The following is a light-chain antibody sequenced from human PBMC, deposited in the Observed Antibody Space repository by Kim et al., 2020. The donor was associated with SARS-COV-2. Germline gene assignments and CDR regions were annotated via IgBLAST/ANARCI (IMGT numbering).Light chain of an antibody. CDR2: EDN. Sequence: NFMLTQPHSVSESPGKTVTISCTRSSGSIASNYVQWYQQRPGSAPTTVIYEDNQRPSGVPDRFSGSIDSSSNSASLTISGLKIEDEADYYCQSYDSSWVFGGGTQLTVL. CDR1: SGSIASNY. J-gene: IGLJ3*02. V-gene: IGLV6-57*04. CDR3: QSYDSSWV.